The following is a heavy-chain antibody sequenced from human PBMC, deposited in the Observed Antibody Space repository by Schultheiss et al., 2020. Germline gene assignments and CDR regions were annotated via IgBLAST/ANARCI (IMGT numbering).Heavy chain of an antibody. CDR1: GFTFSNAW. CDR2: IKSKTDGGTT. D-gene: IGHD2-15*01. J-gene: IGHJ4*02. V-gene: IGHV3-15*01. Sequence: GSLRLSCAASGFTFSNAWVSWVRQAPGKGLEWVGRIKSKTDGGTTDYAAPVKDRFTISRDDSKNTLYLQMNSLKTEDTAVYYCTTNPYRIGGYWGQGTLVTVSS. CDR3: TTNPYRIGGY.